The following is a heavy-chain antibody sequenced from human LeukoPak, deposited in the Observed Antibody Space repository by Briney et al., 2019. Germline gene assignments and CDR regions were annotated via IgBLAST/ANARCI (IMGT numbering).Heavy chain of an antibody. CDR2: ISSSGSNI. V-gene: IGHV3-11*01. Sequence: GGSLGLSCAASGFTFSDYYMSWIRQAPGQGLEWVSYISSSGSNIYYADSVKGRFTISRDNAKNSLYLQMNSLRAEDTAVYYCARDTRIAARFGYYYMDVWGKGTTVTVSS. CDR3: ARDTRIAARFGYYYMDV. CDR1: GFTFSDYY. D-gene: IGHD6-6*01. J-gene: IGHJ6*03.